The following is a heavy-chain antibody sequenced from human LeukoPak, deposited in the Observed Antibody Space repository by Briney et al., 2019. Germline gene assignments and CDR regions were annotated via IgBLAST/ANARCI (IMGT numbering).Heavy chain of an antibody. CDR3: AKGGSITKMVVTPDAFDI. CDR1: GFTFSTYA. Sequence: RSGGSLRLSCAASGFTFSTYAMNWVRQAPGKGLEWVSGISGSGGSTYYADSVKGRFTISRDNSKNTVYLQMNSLRADDTAVYYCAKGGSITKMVVTPDAFDIWGQGTMVTVSS. CDR2: ISGSGGST. J-gene: IGHJ3*02. V-gene: IGHV3-23*01. D-gene: IGHD3-22*01.